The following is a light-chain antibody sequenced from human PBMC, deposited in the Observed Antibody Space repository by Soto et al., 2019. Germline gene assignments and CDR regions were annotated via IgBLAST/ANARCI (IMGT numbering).Light chain of an antibody. J-gene: IGKJ1*01. CDR1: QSVTRF. CDR2: DTS. Sequence: EIVLTQSPATLSLSPGERATLSCRASQSVTRFLAWYQQKPGQAPRLLIYDTSNRATDIPARFSGSGSGTDFTLTISSLEPEDFAVYYCQQRNYWPPDWTFGQGTKVEIK. V-gene: IGKV3-11*01. CDR3: QQRNYWPPDWT.